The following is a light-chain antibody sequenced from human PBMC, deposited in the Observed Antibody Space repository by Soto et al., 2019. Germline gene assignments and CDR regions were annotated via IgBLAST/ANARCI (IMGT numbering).Light chain of an antibody. Sequence: DIQMTQSPSSLSASVGDRVTITCQASQDINNYLNWYQQKPGKAPKLLIYGASSLETGVPSRFRGSGSGTDFTFTISSLQPEDVATYFCQHYDNLPLTLGGGTKVEIK. V-gene: IGKV1-33*01. J-gene: IGKJ4*01. CDR2: GAS. CDR3: QHYDNLPLT. CDR1: QDINNY.